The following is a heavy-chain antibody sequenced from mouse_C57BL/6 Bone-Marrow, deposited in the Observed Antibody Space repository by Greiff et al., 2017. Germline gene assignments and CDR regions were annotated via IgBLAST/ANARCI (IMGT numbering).Heavy chain of an antibody. CDR2: INPNNGGT. J-gene: IGHJ1*03. V-gene: IGHV1-26*01. CDR3: ARWYFDV. CDR1: GYTFTDYY. Sequence: EVQLQQSGPELVKPGASVKLSCKASGYTFTDYYMNWVKQSHGKSLEWIGDINPNNGGTSYNQKFKGKATLTVDKSSSPAYMELRSLTSEDSAVYYCARWYFDVWGTGTTVTVSS.